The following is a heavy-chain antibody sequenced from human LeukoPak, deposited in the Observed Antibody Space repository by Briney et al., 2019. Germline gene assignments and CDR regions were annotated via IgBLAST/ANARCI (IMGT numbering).Heavy chain of an antibody. V-gene: IGHV4-59*01. D-gene: IGHD1-26*01. J-gene: IGHJ6*03. CDR2: IYYSGST. CDR3: ARVKADSGSLPPGYYYYYMDV. Sequence: PSETLSLTCTVSGGSISSYYWSWIRQPPGKGLEWIGYIYYSGSTNYNPSLKSRVTISVDTSKNQFSLKLSSVTAADTAVYYCARVKADSGSLPPGYYYYYMDVWGKGTTVTVSS. CDR1: GGSISSYY.